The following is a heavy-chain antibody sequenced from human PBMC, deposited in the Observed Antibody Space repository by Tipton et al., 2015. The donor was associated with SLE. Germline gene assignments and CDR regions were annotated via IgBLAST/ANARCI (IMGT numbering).Heavy chain of an antibody. CDR1: GGSISRGPYH. CDR2: VYYSGSA. J-gene: IGHJ5*02. D-gene: IGHD3-10*01. CDR3: AGQAPVTVRGRPTWFDP. Sequence: TLSLTCTVSGGSISRGPYHWGWIRQTPGKGLEWIGNVYYSGSAYYSRSLKSRVSVSVDTSKNQFSLRLSSVTAADTAVYYCAGQAPVTVRGRPTWFDPWGQGTLVTVSS. V-gene: IGHV4-39*01.